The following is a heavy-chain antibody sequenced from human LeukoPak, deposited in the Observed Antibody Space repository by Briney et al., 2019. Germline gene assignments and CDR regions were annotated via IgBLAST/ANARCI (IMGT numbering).Heavy chain of an antibody. D-gene: IGHD1-26*01. CDR1: GFTFSNAW. CDR3: AKGDGSYGVHFDY. J-gene: IGHJ4*02. V-gene: IGHV3-23*01. Sequence: GGSLGLSCVVSGFTFSNAWMSWVRQAPGKGLEWVSAISGSGGSTYYADSVKGRFTISRDNSKNTLYLQMNSLRAEDTAVYYCAKGDGSYGVHFDYWGQGTLVTVSS. CDR2: ISGSGGST.